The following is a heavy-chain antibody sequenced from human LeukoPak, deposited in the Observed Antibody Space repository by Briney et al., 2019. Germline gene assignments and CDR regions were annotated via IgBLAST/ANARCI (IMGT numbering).Heavy chain of an antibody. V-gene: IGHV1-69*01. Sequence: SVKLSCKASGGTFSSYAISWVRQAPGQGLEWMGGIIPIFGTANYAQKFQGRVTITADESTSTAYMELSSLRSEDTAVYYCARGYSYGTRDDAFDIWGQGAMVSVSS. CDR2: IIPIFGTA. CDR1: GGTFSSYA. D-gene: IGHD5-18*01. CDR3: ARGYSYGTRDDAFDI. J-gene: IGHJ3*02.